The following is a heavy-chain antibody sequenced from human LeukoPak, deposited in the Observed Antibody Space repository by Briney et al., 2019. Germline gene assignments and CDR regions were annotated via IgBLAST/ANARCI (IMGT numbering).Heavy chain of an antibody. CDR1: GYTFTDYY. J-gene: IGHJ4*02. CDR2: VDPEDGET. CDR3: ASGVVVPAAIEIDY. Sequence: ASVKISCKVSGYTFTDYYMHWVQQAPGKGLEWTGLVDPEDGETIYAEKFQGRVTITADTSTDTAYMELSSLRSEDTAVYYCASGVVVPAAIEIDYWGQGTLVTVSS. D-gene: IGHD2-2*01. V-gene: IGHV1-69-2*01.